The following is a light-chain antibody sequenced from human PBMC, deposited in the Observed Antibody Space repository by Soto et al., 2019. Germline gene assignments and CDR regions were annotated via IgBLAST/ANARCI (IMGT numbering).Light chain of an antibody. Sequence: DILMTQSPSSLSASVGDRVTITCRASQSIARHLNWYQQRPGRAPKFLIYAASSLQRGVPSRFSGSGSGTDFTLTISGLQPDDFATYYCQQSHSNAYTFGQGTKLEIK. CDR2: AAS. J-gene: IGKJ2*01. V-gene: IGKV1-39*01. CDR3: QQSHSNAYT. CDR1: QSIARH.